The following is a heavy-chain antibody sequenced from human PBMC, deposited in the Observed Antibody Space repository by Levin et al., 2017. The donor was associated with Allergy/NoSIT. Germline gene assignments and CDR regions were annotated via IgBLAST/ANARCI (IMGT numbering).Heavy chain of an antibody. CDR2: ITKPSRTI. V-gene: IGHV3-48*01. CDR3: VTDESGDEDFDY. J-gene: IGHJ4*02. D-gene: IGHD7-27*01. Sequence: GGSLRLSCAASGFPFINYAMNWVRQAPGKGLEWISFITKPSRTISYADSVKGRFTVSRDNVKNLLYLDMNSLRAEDTAVYYCVTDESGDEDFDYWGQGTLVTVSS. CDR1: GFPFINYA.